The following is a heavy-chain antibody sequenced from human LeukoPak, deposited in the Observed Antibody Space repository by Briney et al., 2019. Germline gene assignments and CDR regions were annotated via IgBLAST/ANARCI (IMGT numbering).Heavy chain of an antibody. D-gene: IGHD2-2*01. Sequence: ASVKVSCKASGYTFTGYYMHWVRQAPGQGLEWMGWINPNSGGTNYAQKFQGRVTMTRDTSISTAYMELSRLRSDDTAVYYCAREGRTDIVVVPAGKGSYYYYMDVWGKGTTVTVSS. CDR2: INPNSGGT. CDR3: AREGRTDIVVVPAGKGSYYYYMDV. V-gene: IGHV1-2*02. CDR1: GYTFTGYY. J-gene: IGHJ6*03.